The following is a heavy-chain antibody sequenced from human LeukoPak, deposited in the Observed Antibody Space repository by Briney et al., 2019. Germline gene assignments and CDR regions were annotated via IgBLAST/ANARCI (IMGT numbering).Heavy chain of an antibody. CDR2: IYYSGST. CDR3: ARSGSYFDS. V-gene: IGHV4-59*01. CDR1: GGSISNYY. J-gene: IGHJ4*02. D-gene: IGHD1-26*01. Sequence: KPSETLSLTCSVSGGSISNYYWSWIRQPPGKGLEWIGSIYYSGSTNYNPSLKSRATLSVDTSKNHFSLKLTSVTAADTAVYYCARSGSYFDSWGQGTLVTVSS.